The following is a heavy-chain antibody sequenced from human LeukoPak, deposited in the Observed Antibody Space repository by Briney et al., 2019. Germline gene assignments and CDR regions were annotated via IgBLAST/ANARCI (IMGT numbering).Heavy chain of an antibody. Sequence: PSETLSLTCTVSGGSISSYYWSWIRQPPGKGLEWIGRIYTSGITNYNPSLKSRVTIAIDTSKNQFSLRLSSVTAADTAVYYCTTATGTNYYYYMGVWGKGTTVIVSS. J-gene: IGHJ6*03. CDR1: GGSISSYY. D-gene: IGHD6-13*01. CDR2: IYTSGIT. V-gene: IGHV4-4*09. CDR3: TTATGTNYYYYMGV.